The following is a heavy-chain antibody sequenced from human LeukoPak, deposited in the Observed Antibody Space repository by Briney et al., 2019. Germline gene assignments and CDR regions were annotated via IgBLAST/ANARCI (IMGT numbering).Heavy chain of an antibody. CDR3: AKDGGGSLEWLPPMDV. V-gene: IGHV3-23*01. CDR1: GFTFSSYA. CDR2: ISGSGGST. J-gene: IGHJ6*02. Sequence: GGSLRLSCAASGFTFSSYAMSWVRQAPGKGLEWVSAISGSGGSTYYADSVKGRFTISRDNSKNTLYLQMNSLRAEDTAVYYCAKDGGGSLEWLPPMDVWGQGTMVTVS. D-gene: IGHD3-3*01.